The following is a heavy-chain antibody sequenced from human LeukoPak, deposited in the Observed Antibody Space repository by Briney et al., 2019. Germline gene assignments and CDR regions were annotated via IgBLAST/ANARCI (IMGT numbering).Heavy chain of an antibody. CDR2: ISSSGSTI. CDR3: AELGITMIGGV. D-gene: IGHD3-10*02. Sequence: QPGGSLRLSCAASGFTFSSYEVNWVRQAPGKGLEWVSYISSSGSTIYYADSVKSRFTISRDNAKNSLYLQMNSLRAEDTAVYYCAELGITMIGGVWGKGTTVTISS. V-gene: IGHV3-48*03. CDR1: GFTFSSYE. J-gene: IGHJ6*04.